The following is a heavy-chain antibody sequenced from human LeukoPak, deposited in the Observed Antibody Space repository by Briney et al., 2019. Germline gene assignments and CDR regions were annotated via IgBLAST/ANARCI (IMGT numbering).Heavy chain of an antibody. J-gene: IGHJ4*02. CDR2: IRYDGNNK. Sequence: GGSLRLSCAASGFTFNTYGMHWVRQAPGKGLEWVAFIRYDGNNKNYADSVKGRFTISRDNSKNTLYLQMSSLRAEDTAVYYCAGGHALVSYYTGIDYWGQGTLVTVSS. CDR3: AGGHALVSYYTGIDY. CDR1: GFTFNTYG. V-gene: IGHV3-30*02. D-gene: IGHD3-10*01.